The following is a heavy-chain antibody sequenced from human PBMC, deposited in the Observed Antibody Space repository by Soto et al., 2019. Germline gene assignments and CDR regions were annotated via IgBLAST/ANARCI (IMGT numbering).Heavy chain of an antibody. CDR3: ARDWKDYYGSGIGMDEYYYGMDV. V-gene: IGHV6-1*01. CDR2: TYYRSKWYN. CDR1: GDSVSSNSAA. D-gene: IGHD3-10*01. Sequence: SQTLSLTCAISGDSVSSNSAAWNWIRQSPSRGLEWLGRTYYRSKWYNDYAVSVKSRITINPDTSKNQFSLQLNSVTPEDTAVYYCARDWKDYYGSGIGMDEYYYGMDVWGQGTTVTV. J-gene: IGHJ6*02.